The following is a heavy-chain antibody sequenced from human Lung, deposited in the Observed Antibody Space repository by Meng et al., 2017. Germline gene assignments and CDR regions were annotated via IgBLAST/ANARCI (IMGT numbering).Heavy chain of an antibody. CDR3: ARDHSGSYYVRFDY. CDR2: TYYRSKWYN. V-gene: IGHV6-1*01. J-gene: IGHJ4*02. CDR1: GDSVSSNSAA. Sequence: QVQLQQSGPGRGKPSQTLSPPSATSGDSVSSNSAAWNWIRQSPSRGLEWLGRTYYRSKWYNDYAVSVKSRITINPDTSKNQFSLQLNSVTPEDTAVYYCARDHSGSYYVRFDYWGQGILVTVSS. D-gene: IGHD1-26*01.